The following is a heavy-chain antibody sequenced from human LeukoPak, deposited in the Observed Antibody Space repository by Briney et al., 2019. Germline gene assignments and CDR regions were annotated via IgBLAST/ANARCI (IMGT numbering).Heavy chain of an antibody. CDR3: AREPTILCGSSTSCYSYYYYMDV. Sequence: SETLSLNCTVSGGSISSYYWSWIRQPAGKGLEWIGRIYTSGSTNYNPSLKSRVTISVDTSKNQFSLKLSSVTAADTAVYYCAREPTILCGSSTSCYSYYYYMDVWGKGTTVTVSS. CDR2: IYTSGST. J-gene: IGHJ6*03. CDR1: GGSISSYY. D-gene: IGHD2-2*01. V-gene: IGHV4-4*07.